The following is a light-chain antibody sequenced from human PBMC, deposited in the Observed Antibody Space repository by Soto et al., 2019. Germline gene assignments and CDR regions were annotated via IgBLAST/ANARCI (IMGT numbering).Light chain of an antibody. J-gene: IGLJ2*01. CDR3: QAWDSSVV. V-gene: IGLV3-1*01. CDR1: KLGGKY. CDR2: DDS. Sequence: SYELTQPPSVSVSPGQTATMTCSGDKLGGKYVCWYQQKPGQSPVLVIYDDSKRPSGIPERFSGSNSGNTATLTISGTQAMDEADYYCQAWDSSVVFGGGTKLTLL.